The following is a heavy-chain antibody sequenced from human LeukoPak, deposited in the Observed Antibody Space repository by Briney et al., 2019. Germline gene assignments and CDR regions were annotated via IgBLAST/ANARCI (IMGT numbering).Heavy chain of an antibody. CDR2: AKSYNAGGTT. V-gene: IGHV3-15*01. J-gene: IGHJ4*02. Sequence: GGSLRLSCAASGFSIENDWMSWVRQAPGKGREGGGRAKSYNAGGTTHYAASVKGRFIISRDDSKNMLYLQMDSLKTEDTAVYYCTLIQGWGAGSYFLDYWGQGALVTVSS. D-gene: IGHD3-10*01. CDR1: GFSIENDW. CDR3: TLIQGWGAGSYFLDY.